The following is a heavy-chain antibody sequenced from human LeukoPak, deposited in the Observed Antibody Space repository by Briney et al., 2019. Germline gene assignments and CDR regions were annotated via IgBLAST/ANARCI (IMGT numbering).Heavy chain of an antibody. CDR2: VIERGKDR. D-gene: IGHD2-15*01. CDR3: AKRLVDRGADC. CDR1: GFSFSRNA. V-gene: IGHV3-23*01. Sequence: PGGSRRLSGAASGFSFSRNAMTGARQPPGMGREGVSSVIERGKDRYYAGSVKGRFTISRDNSKDTLYLPMNSLRAEDTAVYYCAKRLVDRGADCCGQRALVTASS. J-gene: IGHJ4*02.